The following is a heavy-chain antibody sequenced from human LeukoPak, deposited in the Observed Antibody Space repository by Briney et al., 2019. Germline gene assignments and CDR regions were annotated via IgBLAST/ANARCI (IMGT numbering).Heavy chain of an antibody. V-gene: IGHV4-31*03. D-gene: IGHD3/OR15-3a*01. J-gene: IGHJ2*01. CDR1: GDSFSSGGYF. CDR3: ARDTRTGSSWYFDL. CDR2: IYYSGST. Sequence: SETLSHTCTVSGDSFSSGGYFWSWIRQHPGKGLEWIGYIYYSGSTYYNPSLQSRVTMSVDPSKNQFSLKLSSVTAADTAVYYCARDTRTGSSWYFDLWGRGTLVTVSS.